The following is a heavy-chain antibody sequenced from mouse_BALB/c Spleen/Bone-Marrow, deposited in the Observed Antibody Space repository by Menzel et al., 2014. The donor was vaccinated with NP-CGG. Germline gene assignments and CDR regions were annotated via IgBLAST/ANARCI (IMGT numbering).Heavy chain of an antibody. V-gene: IGHV10S3*01. D-gene: IGHD2-14*01. Sequence: DVMLVESGGGLVQPKGSLKLSCAASGFTFNTNAMNWVRQAPGKGSEWVARIRSKSNNYATYYADSVKDRFTISRDDSQSILYLQMNNLKTEDTAMYYCVRYRYDGAMDYWGQGTSVTVSS. CDR1: GFTFNTNA. CDR2: IRSKSNNYAT. J-gene: IGHJ4*01. CDR3: VRYRYDGAMDY.